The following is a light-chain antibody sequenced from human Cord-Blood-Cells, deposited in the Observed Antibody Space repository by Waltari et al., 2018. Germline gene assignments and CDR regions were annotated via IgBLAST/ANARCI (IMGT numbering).Light chain of an antibody. CDR3: QQYYSTPWT. Sequence: DIVMTQSPDSLAVSLGERATINCKSSQSVLYSSNNKNYLAWYQQKPGQPPKLLIFWASTRESGVPDRFSGSGSWTDFTLTISSLQGEDVAVYYCQQYYSTPWTFGQGTKVEIK. CDR2: WAS. CDR1: QSVLYSSNNKNY. V-gene: IGKV4-1*01. J-gene: IGKJ1*01.